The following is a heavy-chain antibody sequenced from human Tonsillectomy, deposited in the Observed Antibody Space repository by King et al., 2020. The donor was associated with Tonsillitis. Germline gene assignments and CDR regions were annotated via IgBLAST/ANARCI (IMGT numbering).Heavy chain of an antibody. V-gene: IGHV4-30-4*01. CDR2: IYYSGIT. Sequence: QLQESGPGLVKPSQTLSLTCTVSGASISSGDYYWRWIRQPPGQGLEWIGYIYYSGITYYNPSLKSRLTISVDTSKSQFSLRLSSVTAADTAVYYCARAPESNWFDPWGQGTLVTVSS. D-gene: IGHD1-14*01. CDR3: ARAPESNWFDP. CDR1: GASISSGDYY. J-gene: IGHJ5*02.